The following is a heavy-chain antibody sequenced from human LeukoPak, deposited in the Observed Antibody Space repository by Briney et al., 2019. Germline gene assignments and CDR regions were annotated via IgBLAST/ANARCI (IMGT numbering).Heavy chain of an antibody. J-gene: IGHJ2*01. CDR2: IYHIGST. CDR3: ARETGTTFAWYFDL. V-gene: IGHV4-4*02. Sequence: SETLSVTCAVSGGSISSSNWWSWVRQPPGKGLEWIGEIYHIGSTNYNPSLKSRVTISVDKSKNQFSLKLSSVTAADTAVYYCARETGTTFAWYFDLWGRGTLVTVSS. CDR1: GGSISSSNW. D-gene: IGHD1-1*01.